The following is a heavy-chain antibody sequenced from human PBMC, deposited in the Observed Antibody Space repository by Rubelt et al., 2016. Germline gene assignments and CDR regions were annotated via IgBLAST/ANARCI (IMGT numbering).Heavy chain of an antibody. CDR1: GDSISGSSFY. V-gene: IGHV4-39*07. Sequence: QLQLQESGSGLVKPSETLSLTCTVSGDSISGSSFYWGWIRQPPGKGLEWIATIYHSGSSYYNSSLKTRATISVNTSKNQFSLKLSSATAADTAVYYCASASFEYGDPGYYMDIWGKGTPVTVSS. D-gene: IGHD4-17*01. J-gene: IGHJ6*03. CDR2: IYHSGSS. CDR3: ASASFEYGDPGYYMDI.